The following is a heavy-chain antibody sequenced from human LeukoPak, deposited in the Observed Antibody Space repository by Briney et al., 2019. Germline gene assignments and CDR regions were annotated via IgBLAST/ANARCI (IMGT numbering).Heavy chain of an antibody. CDR3: AKDHSSGIDY. Sequence: GRSLRLSCAASGFTLSSYGMHWVRQAPGKGLEWVAVISYDGSNKYYADSVKGRFTISRDNSKNTLYLQMNSLRAEDTAVYYCAKDHSSGIDYWGQGTLVTVSS. CDR1: GFTLSSYG. CDR2: ISYDGSNK. D-gene: IGHD6-19*01. V-gene: IGHV3-30*18. J-gene: IGHJ4*02.